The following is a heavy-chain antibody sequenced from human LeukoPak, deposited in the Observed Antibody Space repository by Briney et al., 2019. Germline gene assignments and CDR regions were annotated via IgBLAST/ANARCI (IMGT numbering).Heavy chain of an antibody. D-gene: IGHD3-10*01. V-gene: IGHV4-31*03. CDR2: IYYSGST. Sequence: PSETLSLTCTVSGGSISSGGYYWSWIRQHPGKGLEWIVYIYYSGSTYYNPSLKSRVTISVDTSKNQFSLKLSSVTAAATAVYYCAREPYGSGNNWFDPWGQGTLVTVSS. CDR1: GGSISSGGYY. J-gene: IGHJ5*02. CDR3: AREPYGSGNNWFDP.